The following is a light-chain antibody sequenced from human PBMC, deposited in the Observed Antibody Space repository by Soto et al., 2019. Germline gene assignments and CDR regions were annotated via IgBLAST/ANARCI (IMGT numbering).Light chain of an antibody. CDR2: GAS. CDR1: QSVSSSY. CDR3: QQYGGSTYT. Sequence: EILLTQSPGTLSLSPGERATLSCRASQSVSSSYLAWYQQKPGQAPRHLIYGASSRATGIPDNFSGSGSGTDFTLTISRLGPEDSAVYYCQQYGGSTYTFGHGTRLAIK. J-gene: IGKJ2*01. V-gene: IGKV3-20*01.